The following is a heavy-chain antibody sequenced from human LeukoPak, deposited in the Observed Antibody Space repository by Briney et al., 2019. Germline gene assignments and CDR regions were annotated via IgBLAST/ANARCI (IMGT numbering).Heavy chain of an antibody. CDR1: GYTFTSYG. D-gene: IGHD5-12*01. J-gene: IGHJ5*02. V-gene: IGHV1-18*01. CDR2: ISAYNGNT. CDR3: ARGGYSGQNWFDP. Sequence: ASVKVSCKASGYTFTSYGISWVRQAPGQGLEWMGWISAYNGNTNYAQKLQGRVTITADEYTSTAYMELSSLRSEDTAVYYCARGGYSGQNWFDPWGQGTLVTVSS.